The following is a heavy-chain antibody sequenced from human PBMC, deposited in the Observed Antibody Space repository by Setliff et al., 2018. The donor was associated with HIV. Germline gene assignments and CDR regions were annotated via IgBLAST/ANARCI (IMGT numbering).Heavy chain of an antibody. J-gene: IGHJ4*02. CDR2: INHSGST. CDR1: GGSFSGYY. D-gene: IGHD3-16*01. V-gene: IGHV4-34*01. CDR3: AIRSRLGGTSNFFDQ. Sequence: SETLSLTCAVYGGSFSGYYWSWIRQPPGKGLEWIGEINHSGSTNYNPSLKSRVTISVDTSKNQFSLKLSSVTAADTAVYYCAIRSRLGGTSNFFDQWGRGTLVTVSS.